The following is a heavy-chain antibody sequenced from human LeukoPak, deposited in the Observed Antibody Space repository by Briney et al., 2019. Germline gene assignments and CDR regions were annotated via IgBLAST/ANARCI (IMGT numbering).Heavy chain of an antibody. J-gene: IGHJ4*02. D-gene: IGHD2-21*02. V-gene: IGHV3-9*01. Sequence: GGSLRLSCAASGFTFDDYAMHWVRQAPGKGLEWVSGISWNSGSISYADSAKGRFTISRDNAKNSLYLQMNSLRAEDTALYYCAKDRSVVVTAVDYWGQGTLVTVSS. CDR3: AKDRSVVVTAVDY. CDR1: GFTFDDYA. CDR2: ISWNSGSI.